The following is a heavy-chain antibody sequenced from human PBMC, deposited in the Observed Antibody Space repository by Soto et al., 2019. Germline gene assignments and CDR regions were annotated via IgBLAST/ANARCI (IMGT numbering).Heavy chain of an antibody. Sequence: QMQLVQSGAEVKKTGSSVKVSCKASGYTFTYRYLHWVRQSPGQALEWMGCITPFNGNTNYAQKFQDRVTNTRDMSMSTAYMELGSLRSGDTAMYYCATLNWGSGSDLDAFDIWGQGTMVTVSS. J-gene: IGHJ3*02. V-gene: IGHV1-45*02. D-gene: IGHD1-26*01. CDR1: GYTFTYRY. CDR3: ATLNWGSGSDLDAFDI. CDR2: ITPFNGNT.